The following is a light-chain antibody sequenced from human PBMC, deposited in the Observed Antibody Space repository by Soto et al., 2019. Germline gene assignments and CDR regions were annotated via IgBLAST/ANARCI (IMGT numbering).Light chain of an antibody. CDR3: SSYTTANTYV. CDR2: EVS. J-gene: IGLJ1*01. V-gene: IGLV2-14*01. CDR1: SSDVGGYEY. Sequence: QSALTQPASVSGSPGQSITISCTGTSSDVGGYEYVSWYQHHPGKAPKLMIYEVSNRPSGVSHRFSGSKSGNTASLTISGLQAEDEADYYCSSYTTANTYVFGTGTK.